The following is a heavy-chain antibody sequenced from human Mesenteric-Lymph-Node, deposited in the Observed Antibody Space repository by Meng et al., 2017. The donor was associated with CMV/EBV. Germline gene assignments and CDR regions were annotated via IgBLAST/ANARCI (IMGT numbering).Heavy chain of an antibody. CDR1: GYTFTGYY. Sequence: ASVKVSCKASGYTFTGYYMHWVRQAPGQGLEWMGWMNPNSGNTGYAQKFQGRVTITRNTSISTAYMELRSLRSDDTAVYYCAMAGTGEGSPWGQGTLVTVSS. CDR2: MNPNSGNT. CDR3: AMAGTGEGSP. J-gene: IGHJ5*02. D-gene: IGHD7-27*01. V-gene: IGHV1-8*03.